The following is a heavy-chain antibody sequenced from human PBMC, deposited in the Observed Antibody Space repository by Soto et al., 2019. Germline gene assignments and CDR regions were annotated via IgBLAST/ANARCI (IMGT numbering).Heavy chain of an antibody. CDR3: ASLVATIPYDY. Sequence: SVTVSCKASGGTFSSYTISWVRQAPGQGLEWMGRIIPILGIANYAQKFQGRVTITADKSTSTAYMELSSLRSEDTAVYYCASLVATIPYDYWGQGTLVTVSS. D-gene: IGHD5-12*01. J-gene: IGHJ4*02. CDR1: GGTFSSYT. V-gene: IGHV1-69*02. CDR2: IIPILGIA.